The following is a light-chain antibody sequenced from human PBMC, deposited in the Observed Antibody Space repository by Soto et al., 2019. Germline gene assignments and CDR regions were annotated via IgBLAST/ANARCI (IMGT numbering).Light chain of an antibody. CDR3: QQYSSFPRT. CDR2: GAS. J-gene: IGKJ1*01. CDR1: QSVSSSY. V-gene: IGKV3-20*01. Sequence: EIELTQSPGTLSLSAGERATLSCRASQSVSSSYLAWYQQKVGQAPRLLIHGASNRATGIPDRFGGSGSGTDFTLTISRLEPDDFAVYYCQQYSSFPRTFGQGTKV.